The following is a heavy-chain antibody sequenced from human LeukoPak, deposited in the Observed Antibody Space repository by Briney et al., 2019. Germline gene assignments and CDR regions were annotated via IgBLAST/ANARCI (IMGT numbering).Heavy chain of an antibody. CDR3: AKDLRIFGRSGYFDY. CDR2: IRYDGSNK. J-gene: IGHJ4*02. D-gene: IGHD3-3*01. V-gene: IGHV3-30*02. Sequence: GGSLRLSCAASGFTVSSNYMSWVRQAPGKGLEWVAFIRYDGSNKYYADSVKGRFTISRDNSKNTLYLQMNSLRAEDTAVYYCAKDLRIFGRSGYFDYWGQGTLVTVSS. CDR1: GFTVSSNY.